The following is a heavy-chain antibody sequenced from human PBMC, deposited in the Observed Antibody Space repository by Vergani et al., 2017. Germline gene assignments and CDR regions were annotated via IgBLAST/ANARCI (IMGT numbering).Heavy chain of an antibody. J-gene: IGHJ6*03. V-gene: IGHV3-23*04. CDR1: GFTFSGYA. D-gene: IGHD6-19*01. Sequence: EVQLVESGGGLVKPGGSLRLSCAASGFTFSGYAMSWVRQAPGKGLEWVSTINGGGGGTYYADSVKGRFTISRNNSKNTLYLQMNSLRAEDTAVYYCAKVAVAGYHSYYYMDVWGKGTTVTVSS. CDR2: INGGGGGT. CDR3: AKVAVAGYHSYYYMDV.